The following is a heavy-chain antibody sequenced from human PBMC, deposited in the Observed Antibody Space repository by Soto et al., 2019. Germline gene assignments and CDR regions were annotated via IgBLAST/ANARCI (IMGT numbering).Heavy chain of an antibody. CDR3: AKARERGYSYGSPVDY. CDR2: ISGSGGST. CDR1: GFTFSSYA. D-gene: IGHD5-18*01. V-gene: IGHV3-23*01. Sequence: GGSLRLSCAASGFTFSSYAMSWVRQAPGKGLEWVSAISGSGGSTSYADSVKGRVTISRDNSKNTLYLLMNSLRAENTAVYYCAKARERGYSYGSPVDYSGQATLVTVSS. J-gene: IGHJ4*02.